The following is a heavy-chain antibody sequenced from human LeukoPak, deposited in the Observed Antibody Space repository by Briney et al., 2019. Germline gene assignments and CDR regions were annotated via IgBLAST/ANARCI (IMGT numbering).Heavy chain of an antibody. Sequence: SETLSLTCTVSGGSISSYYWSWIRQPPGKGLEWIGYIYYSGSTYYNPSLKSRVTISVDTSKNQFSLKLSSVTAADTAVYYCARDQVYYYDSSGYYESGVYGMDVWGQGTTVTVSS. CDR2: IYYSGST. CDR1: GGSISSYY. D-gene: IGHD3-22*01. V-gene: IGHV4-30-4*01. CDR3: ARDQVYYYDSSGYYESGVYGMDV. J-gene: IGHJ6*02.